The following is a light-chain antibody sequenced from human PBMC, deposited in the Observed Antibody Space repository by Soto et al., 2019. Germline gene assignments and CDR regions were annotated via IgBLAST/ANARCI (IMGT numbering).Light chain of an antibody. CDR1: QSISRY. Sequence: IQMTQSPSSLSASVGDRVTITCRAGQSISRYLNWYQQKPGKAPSLLIYGTSNLQSGVPSRFSGSGAGTDFTLTISSLQPEDIATYYCQQTHNSPWTFGQGTKVDIK. CDR3: QQTHNSPWT. J-gene: IGKJ1*01. V-gene: IGKV1-39*01. CDR2: GTS.